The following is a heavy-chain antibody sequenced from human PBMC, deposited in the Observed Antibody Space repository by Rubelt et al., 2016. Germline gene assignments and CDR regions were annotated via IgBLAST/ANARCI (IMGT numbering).Heavy chain of an antibody. J-gene: IGHJ5*02. CDR2: IYYSGIT. Sequence: QLQLQESGPGLVKPSETLSLTCTVSGGSISSSSYYWGWIRQPPGKGLEWIGSIYYSGITYYNRSLNSRVTISVDTSKHQFSLKLSSVTSAGTAVSYCARDCITAAAYGFRWCDPWGQGTLVTVSS. CDR3: ARDCITAAAYGFRWCDP. V-gene: IGHV4-39*02. CDR1: GGSISSSSYY. D-gene: IGHD6-13*01.